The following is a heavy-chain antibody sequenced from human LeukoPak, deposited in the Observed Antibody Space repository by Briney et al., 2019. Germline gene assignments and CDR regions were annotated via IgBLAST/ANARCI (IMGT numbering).Heavy chain of an antibody. V-gene: IGHV4-34*01. J-gene: IGHJ4*02. CDR3: AISGYSYGYDY. CDR1: GGSISSYY. CDR2: INHSGST. D-gene: IGHD5-18*01. Sequence: SETLSLTCTVSGGSISSYYWSWIRQPPGKGLEWIGEINHSGSTNYNPSLKSRVTISVDTSKNQFSLKLSSVTAADTAVYYCAISGYSYGYDYWGQGTLVTVSS.